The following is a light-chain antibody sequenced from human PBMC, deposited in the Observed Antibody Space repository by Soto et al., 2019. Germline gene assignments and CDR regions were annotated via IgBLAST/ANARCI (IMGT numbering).Light chain of an antibody. CDR2: EVS. V-gene: IGKV1-33*01. Sequence: DIQMTQSPSSLSASVGDRVTITCQASQDIRKCLNWYQQKPGKAPKLLIFEVSDLQRGVPSRFSGSQSGTDFTFTISSLQPEDVATYYCQQFDSVPITFGGGTKVDIK. CDR3: QQFDSVPIT. CDR1: QDIRKC. J-gene: IGKJ4*01.